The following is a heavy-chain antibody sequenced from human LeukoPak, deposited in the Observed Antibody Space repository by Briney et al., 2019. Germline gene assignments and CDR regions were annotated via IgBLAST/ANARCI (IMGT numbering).Heavy chain of an antibody. D-gene: IGHD6-19*01. CDR3: ARQPDDFSGWNNGQDFFDY. Sequence: GGSLRLSCVASGFPFRSYAMTWVRQTPGKGLESVSVITDDEDTYYADSVKGRFTISRDNSKNTLYLQMNSLRAEDTAVHYCARQPDDFSGWNNGQDFFDYWGQGTLVTVSS. CDR1: GFPFRSYA. CDR2: ITDDEDT. V-gene: IGHV3-23*01. J-gene: IGHJ4*02.